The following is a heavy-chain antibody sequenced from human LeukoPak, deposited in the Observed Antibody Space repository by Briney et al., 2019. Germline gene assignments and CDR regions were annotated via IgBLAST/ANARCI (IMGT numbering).Heavy chain of an antibody. CDR3: ARDKSTIDSRIGYFDL. D-gene: IGHD3-9*01. J-gene: IGHJ2*01. V-gene: IGHV4-4*02. Sequence: PSETLSLTCAVSGDSVTTTNWWSWVRQPPGKGLEWIGQFYHSGGINYSPSLKNRVTMSVDKSKNHFYLKLTSVTAADTAVYFCARDKSTIDSRIGYFDLWGRGTLATVSS. CDR2: FYHSGGI. CDR1: GDSVTTTNW.